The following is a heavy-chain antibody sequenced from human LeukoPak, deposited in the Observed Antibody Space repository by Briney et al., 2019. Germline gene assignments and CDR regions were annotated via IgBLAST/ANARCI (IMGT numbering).Heavy chain of an antibody. CDR2: INHSGST. Sequence: PSETLSLTCAVYGGSFSGYYWSWIRQPPGKGLEWIGEINHSGSTNYNPSLKSRVTMSVDTSKSQFPLNLMSVTAADTAVYYCTRDTGTTGEVKFDPWGQGTLVTVSS. CDR1: GGSFSGYY. CDR3: TRDTGTTGEVKFDP. V-gene: IGHV4-34*01. D-gene: IGHD4-17*01. J-gene: IGHJ5*02.